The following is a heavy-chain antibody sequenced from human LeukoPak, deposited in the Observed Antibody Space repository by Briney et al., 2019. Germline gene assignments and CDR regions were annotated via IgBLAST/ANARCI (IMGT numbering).Heavy chain of an antibody. V-gene: IGHV3-21*01. D-gene: IGHD5-18*01. CDR2: ISSSVTYI. CDR1: GFTFSDYS. CDR3: ARQPKYSYVPNWFDP. J-gene: IGHJ5*02. Sequence: GESLRLSCAASGFTFSDYSMIWVRQAPGKGLEWFSSISSSVTYIYYADSVKGRFTISRDNAKNPLYLQMNSRRAEDTAVYYCARQPKYSYVPNWFDPWGQGTLVTVSS.